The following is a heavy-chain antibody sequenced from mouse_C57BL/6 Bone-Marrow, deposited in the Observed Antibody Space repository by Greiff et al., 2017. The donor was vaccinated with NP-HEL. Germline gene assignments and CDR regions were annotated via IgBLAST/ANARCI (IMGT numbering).Heavy chain of an antibody. CDR2: ISGGGGNT. D-gene: IGHD2-2*01. J-gene: IGHJ4*01. CDR3: ARREWLGAYYYAMDY. V-gene: IGHV5-9*01. Sequence: EVQVVESGGGLVKPGGSLKLSCAASGFTFSSYTMSWVRQTPEKRLEWVATISGGGGNTYYPDSVKGRFTISRDNAKNTLYLQMSSLRSEDTALYYCARREWLGAYYYAMDYWGQGTSVTVSS. CDR1: GFTFSSYT.